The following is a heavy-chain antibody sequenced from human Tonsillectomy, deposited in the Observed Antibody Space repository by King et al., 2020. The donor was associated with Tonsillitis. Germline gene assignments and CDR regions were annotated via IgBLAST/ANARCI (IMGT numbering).Heavy chain of an antibody. V-gene: IGHV3-73*02. J-gene: IGHJ6*02. CDR1: GFTFSGAA. CDR3: TRGGDYDSGYYYGMDV. D-gene: IGHD4-17*01. CDR2: IRSKANSYAT. Sequence: DVQLVESGGGLVQPGGSLTLSCAASGFTFSGAAMHWVRQASGKGLEWVGLIRSKANSYATAYAASVNGRFTVSRDDSKKTAYLQVNSLKTEDTAVYYCTRGGDYDSGYYYGMDVWGQGTTVTVSS.